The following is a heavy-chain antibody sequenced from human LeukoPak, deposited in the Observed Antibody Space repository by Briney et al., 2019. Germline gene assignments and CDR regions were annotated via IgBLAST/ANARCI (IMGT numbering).Heavy chain of an antibody. V-gene: IGHV3-74*01. D-gene: IGHD5-24*01. Sequence: GGSLRLSCAASGSTFSSYWMHWVCQAPGKGLVWVSRINSDGSSTTYADSVKGRFTISRDNAKNTLYLQMNSLRAEDTAVYYCAREDSRDGYNQYYFDYWGQGTLVTVSS. CDR3: AREDSRDGYNQYYFDY. J-gene: IGHJ4*02. CDR2: INSDGSST. CDR1: GSTFSSYW.